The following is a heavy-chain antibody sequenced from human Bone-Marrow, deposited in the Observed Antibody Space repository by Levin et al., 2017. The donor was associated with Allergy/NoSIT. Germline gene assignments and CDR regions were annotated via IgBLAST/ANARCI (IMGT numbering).Heavy chain of an antibody. CDR3: ARTIIWSGYYFWFDP. CDR2: INAGNGNT. V-gene: IGHV1-3*01. J-gene: IGHJ5*02. D-gene: IGHD3-3*01. CDR1: GYTFTSYA. Sequence: GASVKVSCKASGYTFTSYAMHWVRQAPGQRLEWMGWINAGNGNTKYSQKFQGRVTITRDTSASTAYMELSSLRSEDTAVYYCARTIIWSGYYFWFDPWGQGTLVTVSS.